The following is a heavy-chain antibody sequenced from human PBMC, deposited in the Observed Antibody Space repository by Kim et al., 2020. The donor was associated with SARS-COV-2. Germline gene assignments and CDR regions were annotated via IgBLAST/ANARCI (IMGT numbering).Heavy chain of an antibody. CDR1: GGSITSYY. Sequence: SETLSLTCTVSGGSITSYYWSWIRQPPGKGLEWIGYIYYSGSTNYNPSLKSRVTISVDTSKNQFSLRLSSVTAADTAVYYCVRGFDYWGQGTLV. CDR3: VRGFDY. V-gene: IGHV4-59*01. J-gene: IGHJ4*02. CDR2: IYYSGST.